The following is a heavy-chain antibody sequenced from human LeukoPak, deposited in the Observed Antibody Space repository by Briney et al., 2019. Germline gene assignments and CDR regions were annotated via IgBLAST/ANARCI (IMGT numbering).Heavy chain of an antibody. CDR3: ARDPGRNAFDI. J-gene: IGHJ3*02. D-gene: IGHD1-14*01. CDR1: GFTFSSYA. V-gene: IGHV3-30*01. CDR2: ISDDGSNK. Sequence: GGSLRLSCAASGFTFSSYAMHWVRQAPGKGLEWVAVISDDGSNKYYADSVKGRFTISRDNSKNTLYLQMNSLRAEDTAVYYCARDPGRNAFDIWGQGTMVTVSS.